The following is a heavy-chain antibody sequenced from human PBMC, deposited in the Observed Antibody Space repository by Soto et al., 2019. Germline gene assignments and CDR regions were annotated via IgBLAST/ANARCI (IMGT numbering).Heavy chain of an antibody. V-gene: IGHV3-33*01. CDR2: IWYGGSNK. D-gene: IGHD2-15*01. Sequence: QVQLVESGGGVVQPGRSLRLSCAASGFTFSSYGMHWVRQAPGKGLEWVAVIWYGGSNKYYADSVKGRFTISRDNSKNTLYLQMNSLRAEDTAVYYCARSVVVAAKFDYWGQGTLVTVSS. CDR3: ARSVVVAAKFDY. CDR1: GFTFSSYG. J-gene: IGHJ4*02.